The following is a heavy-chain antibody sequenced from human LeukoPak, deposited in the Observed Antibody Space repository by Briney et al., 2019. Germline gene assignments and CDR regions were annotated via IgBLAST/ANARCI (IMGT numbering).Heavy chain of an antibody. D-gene: IGHD2-21*01. Sequence: SETLSLTCTVSGESISGFYWTWIRQPPGKGLEWVGYIYYSGSTNYNPSLKSRVTISVDTSKNQFSLKLSSVTAADTAVYYCARGVVIAPQTFDYWGQGTLVTVSS. CDR1: GESISGFY. J-gene: IGHJ4*02. CDR3: ARGVVIAPQTFDY. CDR2: IYYSGST. V-gene: IGHV4-59*01.